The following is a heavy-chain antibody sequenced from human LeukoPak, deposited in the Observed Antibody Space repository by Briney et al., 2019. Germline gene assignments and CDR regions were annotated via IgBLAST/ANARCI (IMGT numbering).Heavy chain of an antibody. J-gene: IGHJ4*02. D-gene: IGHD7-27*01. CDR3: ARDLAWGAFDY. CDR1: GFTVSSNS. Sequence: GALRLSCTVSGFTVSSNSMSWVRQAPGKGLEWVSFIYSDNTHYSDSVKGRFTISRDNSKSTLSLQMNSLRVEDTAVYYCARDLAWGAFDYWGQGTLVTVSS. V-gene: IGHV3-53*01. CDR2: IYSDNT.